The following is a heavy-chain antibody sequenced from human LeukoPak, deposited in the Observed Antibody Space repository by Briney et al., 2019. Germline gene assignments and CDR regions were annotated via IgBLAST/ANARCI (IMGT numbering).Heavy chain of an antibody. CDR1: GGSFSGYC. CDR2: INHSGST. Sequence: SETLSLTCAVYGGSFSGYCWSWIRQPPGKGLEWIGEINHSGSTNYNPSLKSRVTISVDTSKNQFSLKLSSVTAADTAVYYCARVTAMATGDAFDIWGQGTMVTVSS. CDR3: ARVTAMATGDAFDI. D-gene: IGHD5-18*01. J-gene: IGHJ3*02. V-gene: IGHV4-34*01.